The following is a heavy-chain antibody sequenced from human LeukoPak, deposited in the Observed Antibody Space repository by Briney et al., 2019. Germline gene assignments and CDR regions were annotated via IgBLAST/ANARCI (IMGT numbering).Heavy chain of an antibody. CDR2: IYYSGST. CDR1: GGSISSSSYY. CDR3: ARSVGYGLVGI. D-gene: IGHD3-10*01. V-gene: IGHV4-39*07. J-gene: IGHJ3*02. Sequence: SETLSLTCTVSGGSISSSSYYWGWLRQPPGRGLEWVGSIYYSGSTYYNPSKKRRVIIAENTKKNQFSQKRSSVTAADTAVYYCARSVGYGLVGIWGQGTMVTVSS.